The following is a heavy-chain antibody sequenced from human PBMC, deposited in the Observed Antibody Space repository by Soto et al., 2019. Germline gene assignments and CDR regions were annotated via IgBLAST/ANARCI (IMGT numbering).Heavy chain of an antibody. CDR1: GGSISSYY. J-gene: IGHJ1*01. CDR2: IYYSGST. CDR3: ARGSSSWNFQH. Sequence: SETLSLTCTVSGGSISSYYWSWIRQPPGKGLEWIGYIYYSGSTYYNPSLKSRVTISVDTSKNQFSLKLSSVTAADTAVYYCARGSSSWNFQHWGQGTLVTVSS. V-gene: IGHV4-59*12. D-gene: IGHD6-13*01.